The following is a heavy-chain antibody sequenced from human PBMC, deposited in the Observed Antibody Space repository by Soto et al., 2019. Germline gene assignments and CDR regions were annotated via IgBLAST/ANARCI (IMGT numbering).Heavy chain of an antibody. CDR2: IYYSGST. CDR1: GGSISRGGYS. V-gene: IGHV4-31*03. J-gene: IGHJ4*02. CDR3: ARVRGGGPFDD. Sequence: QFQLQESGPGLVKPSQTLSLTCTVSGGSISRGGYSWSWILEHPGKGLEWIGYIYYSGSTYYNPSLKSRVTMSGDTSKNQYSLKLSSVAAADTAVYYCARVRGGGPFDDWGQGTLFTVSS. D-gene: IGHD1-26*01.